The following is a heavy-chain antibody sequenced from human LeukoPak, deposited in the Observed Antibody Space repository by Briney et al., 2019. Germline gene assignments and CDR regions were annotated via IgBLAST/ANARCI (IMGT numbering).Heavy chain of an antibody. CDR3: TRVPGLLWSYYGMDV. D-gene: IGHD3-10*01. CDR1: GFTFGDYA. V-gene: IGHV3-49*04. Sequence: GGSLRLSCTASGFTFGDYAMSWVRQAPGKGLEWVGFIRSKAYGGTTEYAASVKGRFTISRDDSKSIAYLRMNSLKTEDTAVYYCTRVPGLLWSYYGMDVWGKGTTVTVSS. CDR2: IRSKAYGGTT. J-gene: IGHJ6*04.